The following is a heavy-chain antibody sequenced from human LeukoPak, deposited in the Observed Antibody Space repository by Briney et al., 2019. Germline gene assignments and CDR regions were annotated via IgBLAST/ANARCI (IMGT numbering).Heavy chain of an antibody. D-gene: IGHD6-13*01. V-gene: IGHV4-30-2*01. CDR1: GGSISSGGYS. Sequence: SQTLSLTCAVSGGSISSGGYSWSWIRQPPGKGLEWIGEINHSGSTNYNPSLKSRVTISVDTSKNQCSLKLSSVTAADTAVYYCATLAAAGIRYYFDYWGQGTLVTVSS. CDR3: ATLAAAGIRYYFDY. J-gene: IGHJ4*02. CDR2: INHSGST.